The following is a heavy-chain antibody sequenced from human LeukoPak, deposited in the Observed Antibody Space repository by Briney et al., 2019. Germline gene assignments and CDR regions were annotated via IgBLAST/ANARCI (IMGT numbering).Heavy chain of an antibody. V-gene: IGHV4-34*01. CDR1: GGSFNGYY. Sequence: PSETLSLTCAVYGGSFNGYYWSWIRQPPGKGLEWIGEINHSGSTNYNPSLKSRVTISVDTSKNQFSLKLSSVTAADTAVYYCARGGYCSSTSCYNDFDYWGQGTLVTVSS. CDR3: ARGGYCSSTSCYNDFDY. CDR2: INHSGST. J-gene: IGHJ4*02. D-gene: IGHD2-2*02.